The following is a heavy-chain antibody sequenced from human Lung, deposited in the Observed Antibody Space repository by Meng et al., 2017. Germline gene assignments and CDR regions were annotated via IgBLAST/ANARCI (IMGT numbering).Heavy chain of an antibody. V-gene: IGHV3-74*01. Sequence: EGQLGESGGGLVPPGGSLSLSCAASGFTFTDHWMHWVRQGPGKGLVWVSRINRDGTKPTYADSVKGRFTISRDNAKNTLYLQMNNLRAEDTAFYYCTNDRLNHWGQGALVTVSS. D-gene: IGHD1-1*01. CDR2: INRDGTKP. J-gene: IGHJ1*01. CDR1: GFTFTDHW. CDR3: TNDRLNH.